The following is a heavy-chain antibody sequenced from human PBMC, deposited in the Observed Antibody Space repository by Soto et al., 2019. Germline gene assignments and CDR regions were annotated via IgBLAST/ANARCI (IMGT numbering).Heavy chain of an antibody. V-gene: IGHV3-74*01. CDR2: INSDGSTT. Sequence: EVQLVESGGGLVQPGGSLSLSCEASGFSFSSYWIHWVRQVPGKGLVWVSRINSDGSTTNYADSVKGRFTISRDNAKNTVYLHMNSLRAEDTAVYYCARGGFRQWPLDHWGQGTLVTVSS. CDR1: GFSFSSYW. D-gene: IGHD6-19*01. CDR3: ARGGFRQWPLDH. J-gene: IGHJ4*02.